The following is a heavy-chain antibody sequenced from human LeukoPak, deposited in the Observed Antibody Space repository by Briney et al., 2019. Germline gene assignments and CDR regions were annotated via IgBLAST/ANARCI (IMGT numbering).Heavy chain of an antibody. CDR2: IKQDGSDK. V-gene: IGHV3-7*01. J-gene: IGHJ6*02. CDR1: GGSISSYYW. D-gene: IGHD5-18*01. Sequence: ETLSLTCTVSGGSISSYYWMSWVRQAPGKGPEWVANIKQDGSDKYYVDSVKGRFTISRDNAKNALYLQVNSLRPEDTAVYYCARGEFAWIQGSYGMNVWGQGTTVTVSS. CDR3: ARGEFAWIQGSYGMNV.